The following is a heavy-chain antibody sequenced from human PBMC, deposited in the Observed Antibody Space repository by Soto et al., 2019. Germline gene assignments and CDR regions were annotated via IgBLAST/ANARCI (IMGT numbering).Heavy chain of an antibody. Sequence: QVQLVQSGAEVKKPGSSVKVSCKTSGVSFNNNGIGWVRQAPGHGLEWMGGVSPPFRTSNYARKFEGRSSINADAAKGTVTVELSSVTSEDTGQYYCARVFYYGSGSYSPYGMEVWGQGPTVTVSS. CDR1: GVSFNNNG. CDR2: VSPPFRTS. J-gene: IGHJ6*02. D-gene: IGHD3-10*01. V-gene: IGHV1-69*01. CDR3: ARVFYYGSGSYSPYGMEV.